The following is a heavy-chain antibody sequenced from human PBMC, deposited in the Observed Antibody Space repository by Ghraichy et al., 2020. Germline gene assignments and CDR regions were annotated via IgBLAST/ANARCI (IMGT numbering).Heavy chain of an antibody. CDR3: ARAPPYSSSWPDAFDI. D-gene: IGHD6-13*01. V-gene: IGHV3-7*03. CDR2: IKQDGSEK. J-gene: IGHJ3*02. CDR1: GFTFSSYW. Sequence: LSLTCAASGFTFSSYWMSWVRQAPGKGLEWVANIKQDGSEKYYVDSVKGRFTISRDNAKNSLYLQMNSLRAEDTAVYYCARAPPYSSSWPDAFDIWGQGTMVTVSS.